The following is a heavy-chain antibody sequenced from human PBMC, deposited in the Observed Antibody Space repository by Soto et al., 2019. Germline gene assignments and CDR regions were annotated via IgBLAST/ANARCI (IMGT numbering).Heavy chain of an antibody. CDR2: IYYSGST. CDR3: ARHYYDSSGYYYNYFDF. J-gene: IGHJ4*02. V-gene: IGHV4-59*01. Sequence: SETLSLTCTVSGGSISSYYWSWIRQPPGKGLEWIGYIYYSGSTNYNPSLKSRVTMSVDMSKNQFSLKLSSVTAADTAVYYCARHYYDSSGYYYNYFDFWGQGTLVTVSS. D-gene: IGHD3-22*01. CDR1: GGSISSYY.